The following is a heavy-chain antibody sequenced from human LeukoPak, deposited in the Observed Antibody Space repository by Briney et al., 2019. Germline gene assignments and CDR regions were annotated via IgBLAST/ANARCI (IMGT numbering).Heavy chain of an antibody. D-gene: IGHD1-26*01. CDR2: VNYNGRT. J-gene: IGHJ5*02. V-gene: IGHV4-39*02. CDR3: ARDCGRSGSYLNWFDP. CDR1: GGSMTNNGHY. Sequence: SETLSLTCIVSGGSMTNNGHYWGWVRQSPGKGLEWIGIVNYNGRTSHNPSLKSRVTMSRDTSKNQFSLKLSSVTAADTAKYYCARDCGRSGSYLNWFDPWGQGTLVTVSS.